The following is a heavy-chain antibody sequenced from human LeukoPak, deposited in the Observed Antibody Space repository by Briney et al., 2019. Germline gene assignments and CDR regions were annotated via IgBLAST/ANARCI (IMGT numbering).Heavy chain of an antibody. CDR2: ISYDASNK. CDR3: AREAEAFDI. J-gene: IGHJ3*02. CDR1: GFTFSRYA. V-gene: IGHV3-30*04. Sequence: GGSLRLSFAASGFTFSRYAMHWVRQAPGKGLEWVAVISYDASNKYYADSVKGRFTISRDNSKNTLYLQMNSLRAEDTAVYYCAREAEAFDIWGQGTMVTVSS.